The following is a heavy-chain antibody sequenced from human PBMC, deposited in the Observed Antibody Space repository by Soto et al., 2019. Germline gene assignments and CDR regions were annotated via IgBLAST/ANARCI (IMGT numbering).Heavy chain of an antibody. V-gene: IGHV1-18*01. CDR2: IIAYNGKT. Sequence: QVQLVQSGAEVKKPGASVKVSCKTSGYTFTNYGITWVRQAPGQGLECMGWIIAYNGKTNYAQNFQGRVTMTTDTSTSTAYMELRNLRSDDTAPYYCARQVTPYTTSWYTIDYWGQGTLVTVSS. CDR3: ARQVTPYTTSWYTIDY. D-gene: IGHD6-13*01. CDR1: GYTFTNYG. J-gene: IGHJ4*02.